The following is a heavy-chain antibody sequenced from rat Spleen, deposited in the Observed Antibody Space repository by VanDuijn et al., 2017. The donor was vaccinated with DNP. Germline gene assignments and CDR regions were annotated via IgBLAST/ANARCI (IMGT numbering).Heavy chain of an antibody. V-gene: IGHV5-25*01. CDR2: IGPSGVAT. CDR3: AKGPNYGGWSDYFDY. CDR1: GLTFSNHF. D-gene: IGHD1-11*01. Sequence: EVQLVESGGGLVQPGRSLRLSCTVSGLTFSNHFMAWVRRSPTKGLEWVASIGPSGVATYFPDSVRGRFTISRDDAKATLYLHMDSLRSEDTATYYCAKGPNYGGWSDYFDYWGQGVMVTVSS. J-gene: IGHJ2*01.